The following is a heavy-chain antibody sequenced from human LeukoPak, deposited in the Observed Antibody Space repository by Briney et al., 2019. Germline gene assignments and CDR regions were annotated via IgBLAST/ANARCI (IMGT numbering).Heavy chain of an antibody. V-gene: IGHV4-34*01. Sequence: SETLSLTCADYGGSFSGHYWSWIRQPPGKGLEWIGQVSYRGSTTYNPSLKSRVAISMDTSQSQFSLRLSSVTAADTAIYYCARYRGRYRSGWYIGDDWGQGILVTVSS. CDR2: VSYRGST. CDR1: GGSFSGHY. CDR3: ARYRGRYRSGWYIGDD. J-gene: IGHJ4*02. D-gene: IGHD6-19*01.